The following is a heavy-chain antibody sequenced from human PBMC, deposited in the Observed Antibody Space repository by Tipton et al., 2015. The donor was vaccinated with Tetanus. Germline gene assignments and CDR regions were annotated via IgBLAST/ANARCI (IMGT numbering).Heavy chain of an antibody. V-gene: IGHV3-33*01. J-gene: IGHJ4*02. CDR3: ARERFLGWVGPVDS. CDR2: VWYDGSKQ. CDR1: GFTFNGYG. Sequence: SLRLSCAASGFTFNGYGMHWVRQAPGKGLEWLALVWYDGSKQYYADSVKGRFTISRDNSKYTVYLQMNNLRDEDTAVYYCARERFLGWVGPVDSWGRGTLVAVSS. D-gene: IGHD3-3*01.